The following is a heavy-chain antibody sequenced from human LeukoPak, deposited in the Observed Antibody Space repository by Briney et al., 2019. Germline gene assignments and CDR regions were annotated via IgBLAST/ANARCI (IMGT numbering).Heavy chain of an antibody. V-gene: IGHV3-30*18. Sequence: PGGSLRLSCAASGFTFSSYGMHWVRQAPGKGLEWVAVISYDGSNKYYADSVKGRFTISRDNSKNTLYLQMNSLRAEDTAVYYCAKGRELLVSLEPAFDIWGQGTMVTVSS. J-gene: IGHJ3*02. D-gene: IGHD1-26*01. CDR3: AKGRELLVSLEPAFDI. CDR2: ISYDGSNK. CDR1: GFTFSSYG.